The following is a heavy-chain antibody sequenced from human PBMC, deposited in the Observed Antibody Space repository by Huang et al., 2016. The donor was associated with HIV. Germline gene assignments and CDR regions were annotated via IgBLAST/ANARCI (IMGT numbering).Heavy chain of an antibody. D-gene: IGHD6-19*01. Sequence: QVQLVESGGGVVQPGRSLSLSCAGSGFTFLDHPMHWVRQAPGKGLEWVAVISFDGRNKFYADFVRGLFTISRYNSKNILYLQLNSLTPADTSIYYCARDTTTVAGLDFWGQGALVTVSS. J-gene: IGHJ4*02. CDR3: ARDTTTVAGLDF. V-gene: IGHV3-30*14. CDR2: ISFDGRNK. CDR1: GFTFLDHP.